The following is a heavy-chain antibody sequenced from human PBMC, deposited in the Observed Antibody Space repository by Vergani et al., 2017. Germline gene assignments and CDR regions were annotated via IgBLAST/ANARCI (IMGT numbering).Heavy chain of an antibody. CDR2: INHSGST. J-gene: IGHJ5*02. V-gene: IGHV4-34*01. Sequence: QVQLQQWGAGLLKPSETLSLTCAVYGGSFSGYYWSWIRQPPGKGLEWIGEINHSGSTNFNPSLKSRVTMSVDTSKNQFSLKLSSVTAADTAVYYCARDGADRRSYASTRYEGLFDPWGQGTLVTVSS. CDR3: ARDGADRRSYASTRYEGLFDP. D-gene: IGHD2-2*01. CDR1: GGSFSGYY.